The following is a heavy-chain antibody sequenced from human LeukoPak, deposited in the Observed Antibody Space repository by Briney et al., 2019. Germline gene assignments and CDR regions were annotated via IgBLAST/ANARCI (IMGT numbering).Heavy chain of an antibody. CDR2: ISSRGDTI. CDR3: ARAAPYLAGAYYYGMDV. V-gene: IGHV3-48*03. J-gene: IGHJ6*02. Sequence: PGGSLRLSCAASGFTLRNYEMNWVRQAPGKGLEWVSYISSRGDTIYYADSVKGRFTISRDNAKSSLYLQMNSLRAEDTAVYYCARAAPYLAGAYYYGMDVWGQGTTVTVSS. CDR1: GFTLRNYE. D-gene: IGHD6-19*01.